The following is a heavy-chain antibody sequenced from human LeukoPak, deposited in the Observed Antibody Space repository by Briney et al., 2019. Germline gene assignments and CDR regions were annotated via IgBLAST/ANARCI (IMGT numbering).Heavy chain of an antibody. CDR2: ISSSGSTI. J-gene: IGHJ6*03. CDR1: GFTFSSYE. V-gene: IGHV3-48*03. CDR3: ARTYGSGDNYYYYYMDV. Sequence: GGSLRLSCAASGFTFSSYEMNWVRQAPGKGLEGVSYISSSGSTIYYADSVKGRFTISRDNAKNSLYLQMNSLRAEDTAVYYCARTYGSGDNYYYYYMDVWGKGTTVTISS. D-gene: IGHD3-10*01.